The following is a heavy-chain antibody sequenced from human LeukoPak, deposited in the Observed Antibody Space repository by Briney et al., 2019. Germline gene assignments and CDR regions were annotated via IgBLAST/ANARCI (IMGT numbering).Heavy chain of an antibody. J-gene: IGHJ4*02. CDR1: GYTFTGYY. D-gene: IGHD1-26*01. CDR2: INPNSGDT. Sequence: GPSVKVSCKASGYTFTGYYMHWVRQAPGQGLEWMGWINPNSGDTHYAQKFQGRVTMTGDTSISTAYVELSRLRSDDTAVYYCARGGLSGSYYVDYWGQGTLVTVSS. CDR3: ARGGLSGSYYVDY. V-gene: IGHV1-2*02.